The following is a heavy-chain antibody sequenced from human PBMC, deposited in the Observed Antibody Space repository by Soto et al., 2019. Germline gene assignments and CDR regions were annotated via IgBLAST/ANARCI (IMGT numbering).Heavy chain of an antibody. V-gene: IGHV3-30*18. CDR3: AKDYGPKAPYPYSNTHTDF. J-gene: IGHJ4*02. CDR2: ISHDGAFK. Sequence: ESWGGVVQPGRSLRLSCAASGFSFSSYGMHWIRQAPGKGLEWVAVISHDGAFKDYADSVKGRFTISRDNSENTLFLEMNSLGPSDTAVYYCAKDYGPKAPYPYSNTHTDFWGQGTRVTVSS. CDR1: GFSFSSYG. D-gene: IGHD6-13*01.